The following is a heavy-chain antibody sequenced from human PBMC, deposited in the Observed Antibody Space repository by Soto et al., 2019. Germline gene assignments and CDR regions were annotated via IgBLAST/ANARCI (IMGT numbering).Heavy chain of an antibody. CDR3: AREGATIFGGGRAFDI. J-gene: IGHJ3*02. CDR1: GGSISSGGYS. D-gene: IGHD3-3*01. Sequence: QLQLQESGSGLVKPSQTLSLTCAVSGGSISSGGYSWSWIRQPPGKGLEWIGYIYHSGSTYYNPALKSRVTKSVDRSKNQFSLKLSSVTAADTAVYYCAREGATIFGGGRAFDIWGQGTMVTVSS. CDR2: IYHSGST. V-gene: IGHV4-30-2*01.